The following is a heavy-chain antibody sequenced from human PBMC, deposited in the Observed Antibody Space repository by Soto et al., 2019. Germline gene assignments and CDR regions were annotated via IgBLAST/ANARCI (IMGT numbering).Heavy chain of an antibody. D-gene: IGHD6-13*01. CDR2: ISGSGGST. Sequence: LLKQLGSLRLSCAASGFTFSSYAMSWVRQAPGKGLEWVSAISGSGGSTYYADSVKGRFTISRDNSKNTLYLQMNSLRAEDTAVYYCAKVIAAAGTAYGYWGQGTLVTVSS. CDR3: AKVIAAAGTAYGY. J-gene: IGHJ4*02. V-gene: IGHV3-23*01. CDR1: GFTFSSYA.